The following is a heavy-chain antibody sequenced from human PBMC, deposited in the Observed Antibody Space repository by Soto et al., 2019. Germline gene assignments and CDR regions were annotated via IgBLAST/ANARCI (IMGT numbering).Heavy chain of an antibody. V-gene: IGHV1-69*08. J-gene: IGHJ3*01. CDR1: GGTFSTYI. D-gene: IGHD4-17*01. CDR2: IIPRHDIT. CDR3: SRDRIATRWDAVDR. Sequence: QVQLVQSGAEVRKPGSSVKVSCKAPGGTFSTYIISWVRQAPGQGLEWMGRIIPRHDITNYAQKFQGRVTVTADRSTSTAYMELTSLKSEDTAVYYCSRDRIATRWDAVDRWGQGTMVTVSS.